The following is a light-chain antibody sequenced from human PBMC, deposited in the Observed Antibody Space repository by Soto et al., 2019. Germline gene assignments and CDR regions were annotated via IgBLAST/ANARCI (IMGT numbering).Light chain of an antibody. CDR1: QSVRGN. CDR2: GAS. J-gene: IGKJ1*01. CDR3: QQFNDWPWT. V-gene: IGKV3-15*01. Sequence: EIVMTQSPATLSVSPGERATLSCRASQSVRGNLAWYQQKPGQAPRLLIYGASTRATGIPARFSGSGSGTEFTLTISSLQSEDFAVYYCQQFNDWPWTFGQETKMEIK.